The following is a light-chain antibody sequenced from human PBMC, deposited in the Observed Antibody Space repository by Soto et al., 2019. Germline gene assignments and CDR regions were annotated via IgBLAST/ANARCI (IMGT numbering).Light chain of an antibody. J-gene: IGKJ4*01. CDR2: GAS. CDR3: EQYDKSIT. Sequence: EILLTQSPGTLSLSPGERATLSCRASQSISSSYLAWYQQKPGQAPRLLIYGASSRATGIPDRFSGSGSGTDFTLTINRLEPEDFAVYYCEQYDKSITFGGGTMVDIK. CDR1: QSISSSY. V-gene: IGKV3-20*01.